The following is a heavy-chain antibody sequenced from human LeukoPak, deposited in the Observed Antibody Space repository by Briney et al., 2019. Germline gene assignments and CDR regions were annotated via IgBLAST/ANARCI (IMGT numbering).Heavy chain of an antibody. CDR3: ARESSGYYYYYYYGMDV. CDR2: IWYDGSNK. CDR1: GFTFSSYG. Sequence: GGSLRLSCAASGFTFSSYGMHWVRQAPGKGLEWVAVIWYDGSNKYYADSVEGRFTISRDNSKNTLYLQMNSPRAEDTAVYYCARESSGYYYYYYYGMDVWGRGTAVTVSS. J-gene: IGHJ6*02. V-gene: IGHV3-33*01. D-gene: IGHD3-22*01.